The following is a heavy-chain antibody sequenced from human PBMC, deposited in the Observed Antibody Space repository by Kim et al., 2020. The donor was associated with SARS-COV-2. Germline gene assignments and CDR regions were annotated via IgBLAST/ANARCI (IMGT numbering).Heavy chain of an antibody. J-gene: IGHJ5*02. D-gene: IGHD3-10*01. CDR2: ISAYNGNT. CDR1: GYTFTSYG. Sequence: ASVKVSCKASGYTFTSYGISWVRQAPGQGLEWMGWISAYNGNTNYAQKLQGRVTMTTDTSTSTAYMELRSLRSDDTAVYYCARDHDYYGSGSGFDPWGQGTLVTVSS. V-gene: IGHV1-18*01. CDR3: ARDHDYYGSGSGFDP.